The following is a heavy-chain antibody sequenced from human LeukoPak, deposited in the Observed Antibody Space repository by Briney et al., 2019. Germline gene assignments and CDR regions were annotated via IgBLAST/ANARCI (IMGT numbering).Heavy chain of an antibody. CDR3: AAHPYFDWLYNWFDP. Sequence: PGGSLRLSCAASGFTFSSYAMSWVRQAPGKGLEWVSAISGSGGSTYYADSVKGRFTISRDNSKNTLYLQMNSLRAEDTAVYYCAAHPYFDWLYNWFDPWGQGTLVTVSS. CDR2: ISGSGGST. CDR1: GFTFSSYA. J-gene: IGHJ5*02. V-gene: IGHV3-23*01. D-gene: IGHD3-9*01.